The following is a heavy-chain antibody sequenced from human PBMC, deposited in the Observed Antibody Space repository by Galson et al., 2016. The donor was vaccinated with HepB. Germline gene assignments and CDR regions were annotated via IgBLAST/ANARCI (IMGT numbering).Heavy chain of an antibody. V-gene: IGHV3-73*01. D-gene: IGHD5-18*01. Sequence: SLRLSCAASGFTFSGSAMHWVRQASGKGLEWVGRIRSKANSYATAYAASVKGRFTIFRDDSKNTAYLQMNSLKTEDTAVYYCTRHISRTDTAMVYGFDPWGQGTLVTVSS. CDR1: GFTFSGSA. CDR2: IRSKANSYAT. CDR3: TRHISRTDTAMVYGFDP. J-gene: IGHJ5*02.